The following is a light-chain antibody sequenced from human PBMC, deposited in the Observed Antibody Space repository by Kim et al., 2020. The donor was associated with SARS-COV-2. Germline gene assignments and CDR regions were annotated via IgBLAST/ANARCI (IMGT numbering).Light chain of an antibody. CDR2: GNT. CDR3: QSNDSTLGGFWV. CDR1: SSNIGADFD. Sequence: QSVLTQPPSVSGAPGQTGTISCTGTSSNIGADFDVHWYQQLPGTAPKLLIYGNTNRPSGVPERFSGSKSGTSASLAITGLQAEDEADYYCQSNDSTLGGFWVFGGGTKLTVL. V-gene: IGLV1-40*01. J-gene: IGLJ3*02.